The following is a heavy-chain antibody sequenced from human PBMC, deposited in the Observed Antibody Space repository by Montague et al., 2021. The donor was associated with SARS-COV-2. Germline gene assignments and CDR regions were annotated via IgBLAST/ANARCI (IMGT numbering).Heavy chain of an antibody. CDR1: GGSIGTGYYF. CDR3: AREISGPDYFDY. D-gene: IGHD3-10*01. V-gene: IGHV4-39*07. J-gene: IGHJ4*02. Sequence: SETLSLTCTVSGGSIGTGYYFWSWIRQSPGKGLEWLGTVFYRGNTYYNPSLKSRVTISADTSKNHFSLKLRSVTAADTAVYYCAREISGPDYFDYWGQGTLVTVSS. CDR2: VFYRGNT.